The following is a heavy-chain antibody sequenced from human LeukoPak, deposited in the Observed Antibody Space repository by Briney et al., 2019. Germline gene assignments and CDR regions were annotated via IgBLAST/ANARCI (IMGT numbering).Heavy chain of an antibody. J-gene: IGHJ4*02. CDR3: AKDRGHEGLLWFGDPTYYFDY. CDR2: ISYDGSNK. V-gene: IGHV3-30*18. CDR1: GFTFSSYG. Sequence: GGSLRLSCAASGFTFSSYGMHWVRQAPGKGLGWVAVISYDGSNKYYADSVKGRFTISRDNSKNTLYLQMNSLRAEDTAVYYCAKDRGHEGLLWFGDPTYYFDYWGQGTLVTVSS. D-gene: IGHD3-10*01.